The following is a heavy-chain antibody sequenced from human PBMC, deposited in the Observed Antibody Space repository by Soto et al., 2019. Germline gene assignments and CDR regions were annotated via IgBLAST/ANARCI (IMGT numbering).Heavy chain of an antibody. Sequence: GGSLRLSCAASGFTFSSYAMSWVRQAPGKGLEWVSAISGSGSSTYYADSVKGRFTISRDNAKNSLYLQMNSLRAEDTAVYYCARSSGGSGKLWNYYGMDVWGQGTTVTVSS. CDR3: ARSSGGSGKLWNYYGMDV. V-gene: IGHV3-23*01. CDR1: GFTFSSYA. J-gene: IGHJ6*02. CDR2: ISGSGSST. D-gene: IGHD3-10*01.